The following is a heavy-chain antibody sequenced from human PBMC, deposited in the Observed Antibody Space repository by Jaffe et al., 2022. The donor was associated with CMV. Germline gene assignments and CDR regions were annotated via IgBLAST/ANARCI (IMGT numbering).Heavy chain of an antibody. D-gene: IGHD3-22*01. V-gene: IGHV3-49*05. Sequence: EVQLVESGGGLVKPGRSLRLSCTASGFTFGDYAMSWFRQAPGKGLEWVGFIRSKAYGGTTEYAASVKGRFTISRDDSKSIAYLQMNSLKTEDTAVYYCTKRGHYDSSGYYYGRDYWGQGTLVTVSS. J-gene: IGHJ4*02. CDR3: TKRGHYDSSGYYYGRDY. CDR2: IRSKAYGGTT. CDR1: GFTFGDYA.